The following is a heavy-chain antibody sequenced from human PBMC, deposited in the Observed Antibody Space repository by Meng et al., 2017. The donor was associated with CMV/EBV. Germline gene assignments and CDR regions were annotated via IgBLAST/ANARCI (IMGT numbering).Heavy chain of an antibody. CDR3: ASSLTYPDY. CDR1: GGSFSGYY. V-gene: IGHV4-34*01. D-gene: IGHD2-15*01. J-gene: IGHJ4*02. CDR2: INHSGST. Sequence: VQLQQWGAGLLNPPEPLSLTCAVYGGSFSGYYWSWIRQPPGKGLEWIGEINHSGSTNYNPSLKSRVTISVDTSKNQFSLKLSSVAAADTAVYYCASSLTYPDYWGQGTLVTVPS.